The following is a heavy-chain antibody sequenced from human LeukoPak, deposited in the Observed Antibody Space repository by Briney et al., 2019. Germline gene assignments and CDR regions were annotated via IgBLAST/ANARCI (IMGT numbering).Heavy chain of an antibody. CDR2: INTDGSTT. V-gene: IGHV3-74*01. J-gene: IGHJ4*02. CDR3: ARDRTVTTNPYYFDY. D-gene: IGHD4-17*01. Sequence: QPGGSLRLSCSASGFTFSSYYMHWVRQAQGKGLVWVSRINTDGSTTRYADSVQGRFTISRDNAKNTLYLQMNSLRAEDTAVYYCARDRTVTTNPYYFDYWGQGSLVTVSS. CDR1: GFTFSSYY.